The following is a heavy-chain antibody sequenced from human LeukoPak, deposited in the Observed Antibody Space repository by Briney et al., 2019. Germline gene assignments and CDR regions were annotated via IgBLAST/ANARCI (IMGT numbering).Heavy chain of an antibody. D-gene: IGHD3-16*02. J-gene: IGHJ5*02. CDR2: FDPEQGET. V-gene: IGHV1-24*01. Sequence: GASVKVSCKISGYTLTEVSMHWVRQAPGKGLEWMGGFDPEQGETIYAQEFQGRVSMPEDTSTDTAYMELSSLRSEDTAVYYCAREREEITFGGVIVIPSGWFDPWGQGTLVTVSS. CDR1: GYTLTEVS. CDR3: AREREEITFGGVIVIPSGWFDP.